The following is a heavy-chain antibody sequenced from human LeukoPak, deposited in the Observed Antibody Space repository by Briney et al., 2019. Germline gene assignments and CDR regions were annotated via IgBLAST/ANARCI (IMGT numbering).Heavy chain of an antibody. CDR3: ARVFTMVRGVIIVLDY. D-gene: IGHD3-10*01. CDR1: GYTFTSYG. Sequence: ASVKVSCKASGYTFTSYGIRWVRQAPGQGLEWMGWISAYNGNTNYAQKLQGRVTMTTDTSTSTAYMELRSLRSDDTAVYYCARVFTMVRGVIIVLDYWGQGTLVTVSS. CDR2: ISAYNGNT. V-gene: IGHV1-18*01. J-gene: IGHJ4*02.